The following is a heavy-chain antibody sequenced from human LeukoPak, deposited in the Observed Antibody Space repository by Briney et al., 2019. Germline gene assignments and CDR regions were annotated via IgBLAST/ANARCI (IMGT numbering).Heavy chain of an antibody. D-gene: IGHD6-13*01. CDR1: AFTFSSSW. CDR3: AREPAAGQGDWFDP. V-gene: IGHV3-7*05. CDR2: INQDGSDK. Sequence: PGGSLRLSCAASAFTFSSSWVSWVRQAPGKGLEWVANINQDGSDKYYVDSVKGRFTISRDNAKNSLYLQMNSLRAEDTAVYYCAREPAAGQGDWFDPWGQGTLVTVSS. J-gene: IGHJ5*02.